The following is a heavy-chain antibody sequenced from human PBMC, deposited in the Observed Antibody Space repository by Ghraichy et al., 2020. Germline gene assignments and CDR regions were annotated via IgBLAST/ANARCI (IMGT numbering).Heavy chain of an antibody. V-gene: IGHV4-34*01. J-gene: IGHJ4*02. CDR3: ARGRGKWLRHYYFDY. Sequence: SETLSLTCAVYGGSFSGYYWSWIRQPPGKGLEWIGEINHSGSTNYNPSLKSRVTISVDTSKNQFSLKLSSVTAADTAVYYCARGRGKWLRHYYFDYWGQGTLVTVSS. CDR2: INHSGST. CDR1: GGSFSGYY. D-gene: IGHD5-12*01.